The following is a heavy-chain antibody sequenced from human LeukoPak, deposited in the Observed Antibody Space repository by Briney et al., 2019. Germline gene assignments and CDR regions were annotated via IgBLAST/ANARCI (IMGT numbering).Heavy chain of an antibody. CDR3: ARGVGYYYDSSGYSEVP. V-gene: IGHV3-48*01. Sequence: PGGSLRLPCAASGFTFSSYSMNWVRQAPGKGLEWVSYISSSSSTIYYADSVKGRFTISRDNAKNSLYLQMNSLRAEDTTAYYCARGVGYYYDSSGYSEVPWGQGTLVTVSS. J-gene: IGHJ5*02. D-gene: IGHD3-22*01. CDR1: GFTFSSYS. CDR2: ISSSSSTI.